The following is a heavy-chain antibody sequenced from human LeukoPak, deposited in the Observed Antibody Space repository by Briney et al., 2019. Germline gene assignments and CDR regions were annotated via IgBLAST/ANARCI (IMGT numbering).Heavy chain of an antibody. CDR3: ARDAQYSSSWNWFDP. V-gene: IGHV4-38-2*02. CDR1: GYSISSGYY. CDR2: SGST. Sequence: PSETLSLTCTVSGYSISSGYYWGWIRQPPGEGLEWIGSGSTYYNPSLKSRVTISVDTSKNQFSLKLSSVTAADTAVYYCARDAQYSSSWNWFDPWGQGTLVTVSS. D-gene: IGHD6-6*01. J-gene: IGHJ5*02.